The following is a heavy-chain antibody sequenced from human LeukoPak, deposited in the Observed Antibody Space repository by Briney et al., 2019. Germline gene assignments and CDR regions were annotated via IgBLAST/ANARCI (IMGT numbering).Heavy chain of an antibody. J-gene: IGHJ4*02. D-gene: IGHD5-12*01. CDR2: TSSSGTSK. CDR3: AREWH. CDR1: GFTFSNYE. V-gene: IGHV3-48*03. Sequence: PGGSLRLSCAASGFTFSNYEMDWVRQAPGKGLEWVSSTSSSGTSKYYADSVKGRFGISRDNAKNSLFLQMNSLRADDTAVYYCAREWHWGQGTLVTVSS.